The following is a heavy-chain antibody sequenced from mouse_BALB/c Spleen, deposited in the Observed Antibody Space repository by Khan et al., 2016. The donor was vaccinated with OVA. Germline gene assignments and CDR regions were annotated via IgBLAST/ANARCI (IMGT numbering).Heavy chain of an antibody. J-gene: IGHJ4*01. V-gene: IGHV3-1*02. D-gene: IGHD2-1*01. CDR2: IYYSGII. CDR1: GYSITSGYS. CDR3: ARDGNNMDY. Sequence: EVKLEESGPDLVKPSQSLSLTCTVTGYSITSGYSWHWIRQFPGNKLEWLGYIYYSGIINFNPSLKSRISITRDTSKNQFFLQLNSVTAEDTATYYCARDGNNMDYWGQGTSVTVSS.